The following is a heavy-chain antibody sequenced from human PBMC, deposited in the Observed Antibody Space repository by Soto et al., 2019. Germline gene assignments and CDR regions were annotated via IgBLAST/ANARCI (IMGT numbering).Heavy chain of an antibody. J-gene: IGHJ4*02. Sequence: EVQLVESGGGLVQPGGSPRLSCAASGFTFSSYSMNWVRQAPGKGLEWVSYISSSSSTIYYADSVKGRFTISRDNAKNSLYLQMNSLRDEDTAVYYCAREGTFFSSSYFDYWGQGTLVTVSS. D-gene: IGHD6-6*01. CDR2: ISSSSSTI. V-gene: IGHV3-48*02. CDR1: GFTFSSYS. CDR3: AREGTFFSSSYFDY.